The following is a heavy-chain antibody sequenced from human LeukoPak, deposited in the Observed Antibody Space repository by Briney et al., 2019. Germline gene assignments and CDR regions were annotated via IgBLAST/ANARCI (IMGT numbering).Heavy chain of an antibody. CDR1: GYTFTGYY. CDR2: INPNSGGT. Sequence: ASVKVSCKASGYTFTGYYMHWVRQAPGQGLEWMGRINPNSGGTNYAQKFQGRVTMTRDTSISTAYMELSRLRSDDTAVYYCARAANLNYDILTGYYSPDAFDIWGQGTMVTVSS. V-gene: IGHV1-2*06. D-gene: IGHD3-9*01. CDR3: ARAANLNYDILTGYYSPDAFDI. J-gene: IGHJ3*02.